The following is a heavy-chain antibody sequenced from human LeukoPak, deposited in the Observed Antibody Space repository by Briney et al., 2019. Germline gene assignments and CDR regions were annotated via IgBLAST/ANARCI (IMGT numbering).Heavy chain of an antibody. CDR1: GFTFSSYS. CDR3: ARDRLRGYSGYDKIGYYFDY. D-gene: IGHD5-12*01. V-gene: IGHV3-21*01. CDR2: ISSSSSYI. J-gene: IGHJ4*02. Sequence: GGSLSLSCAASGFTFSSYSMNWVRQAPGKGLEWVSSISSSSSYIYYADSVKGRFTISRDNAKNSLYLQMNSLRAEDTAVYYCARDRLRGYSGYDKIGYYFDYWGQGTLVTVSS.